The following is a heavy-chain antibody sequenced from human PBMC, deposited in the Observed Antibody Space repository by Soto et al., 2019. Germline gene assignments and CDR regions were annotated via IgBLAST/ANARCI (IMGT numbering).Heavy chain of an antibody. Sequence: GGSLRLSCAASGFTFSSYAMSWVRQAPGKGLEWVSAISGSGGSTYYADSVKGRFASPVDNSKNTLYLQMNSLRAEDTAVYYCATKYYYDSSGYYYGPLNYYGMDVWGQGTTVTVSS. CDR2: ISGSGGST. J-gene: IGHJ6*02. CDR3: ATKYYYDSSGYYYGPLNYYGMDV. V-gene: IGHV3-23*01. D-gene: IGHD3-22*01. CDR1: GFTFSSYA.